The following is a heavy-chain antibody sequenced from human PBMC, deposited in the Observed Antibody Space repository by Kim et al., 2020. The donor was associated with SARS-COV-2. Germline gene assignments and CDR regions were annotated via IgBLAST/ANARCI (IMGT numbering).Heavy chain of an antibody. V-gene: IGHV3-23*01. J-gene: IGHJ3*02. CDR2: ISGSGGST. CDR1: GFIFSSYA. D-gene: IGHD3-22*01. Sequence: GGSLRLSCAASGFIFSSYAMSWVRQAPGKGLEWVSAISGSGGSTYYADSVKGRFTISRDNSKNTLYLQMNSLRAEDTAVYYCAKTMIVVVITSVGAFDIWGQGTMVTVSS. CDR3: AKTMIVVVITSVGAFDI.